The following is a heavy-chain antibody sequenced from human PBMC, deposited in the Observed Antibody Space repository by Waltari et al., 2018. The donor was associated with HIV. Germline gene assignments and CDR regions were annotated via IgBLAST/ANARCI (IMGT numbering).Heavy chain of an antibody. CDR2: IRSQGNNFAT. CDR1: GLPFFGSA. CDR3: TRGYGDFWGMD. V-gene: IGHV3-73*02. Sequence: EVQLVESGGDLVQPGGSLTLSGAASGLPFFGSAMHWVRQASGKGLEWVGHIRSQGNNFATAYTASLKGSFTISRDDSNNTAYLHMNSLTTDDTALYFCTRGYGDFWGMDWGQGTLVTVSS. D-gene: IGHD4-17*01. J-gene: IGHJ4*02.